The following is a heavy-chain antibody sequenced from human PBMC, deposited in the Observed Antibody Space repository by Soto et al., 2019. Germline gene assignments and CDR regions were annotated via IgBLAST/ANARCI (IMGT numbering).Heavy chain of an antibody. J-gene: IGHJ4*02. Sequence: EVQLLESGGGLVQPGGSLRLSCAASGFTFSSYGMSWVRQAPGKGLEWVSGISGSGGSTYYADSVKGRFTISRDNPKNKQYLKMNSLRAEDTAVYYCAKEGRYSSSRGYFDYWGQGTLVTVSS. CDR2: ISGSGGST. V-gene: IGHV3-23*01. CDR1: GFTFSSYG. D-gene: IGHD6-13*01. CDR3: AKEGRYSSSRGYFDY.